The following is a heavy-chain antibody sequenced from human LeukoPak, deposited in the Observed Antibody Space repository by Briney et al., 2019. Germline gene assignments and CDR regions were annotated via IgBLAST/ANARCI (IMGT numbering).Heavy chain of an antibody. D-gene: IGHD3-22*01. Sequence: TSETLSLTCTVSGDSISSGDYYWSWIRQPAGKGLEWIGRISSSGSANYNPSLKSRVTISVDTSKNQFSLKLSSVTAADTAVYFCARGPYSYDSSGAFDIWGQGTMVTVSS. CDR3: ARGPYSYDSSGAFDI. J-gene: IGHJ3*02. CDR1: GDSISSGDYY. V-gene: IGHV4-61*02. CDR2: ISSSGSA.